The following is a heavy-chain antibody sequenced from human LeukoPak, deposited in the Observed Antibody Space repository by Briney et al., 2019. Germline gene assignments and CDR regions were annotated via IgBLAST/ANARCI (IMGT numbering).Heavy chain of an antibody. D-gene: IGHD3-10*01. Sequence: PGGSLRLSCAASGFTFSSYSMNWVRQAPGKGLEWVSSISSSSSYIYYADSVKGRFTISRDNAKNSLYLQMNSLRAEDTAVYYCARGFGSITMVRDQDYWGQGTLVTVSS. CDR3: ARGFGSITMVRDQDY. CDR2: ISSSSSYI. V-gene: IGHV3-21*01. CDR1: GFTFSSYS. J-gene: IGHJ4*02.